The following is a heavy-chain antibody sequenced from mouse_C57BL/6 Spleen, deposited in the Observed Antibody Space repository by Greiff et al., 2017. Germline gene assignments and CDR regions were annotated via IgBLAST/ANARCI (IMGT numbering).Heavy chain of an antibody. Sequence: QVQLQQSGAELARPGASVKLSCKASGYTFTSYGISWVKQRTGQGLEWIGEIYPRSGNTYYNEKFKGKATLTADKSSSTAYMALRSLTSEDSAVYFCARDSNYNYWYFDDWGTGTTVTVSS. V-gene: IGHV1-81*01. J-gene: IGHJ1*03. CDR1: GYTFTSYG. CDR2: IYPRSGNT. D-gene: IGHD2-5*01. CDR3: ARDSNYNYWYFDD.